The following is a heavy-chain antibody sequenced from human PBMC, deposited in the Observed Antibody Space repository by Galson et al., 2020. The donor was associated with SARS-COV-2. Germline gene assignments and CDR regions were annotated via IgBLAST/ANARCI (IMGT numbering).Heavy chain of an antibody. J-gene: IGHJ6*02. D-gene: IGHD3-3*01. V-gene: IGHV3-23*01. CDR3: AKSGSRITIFGVVIKGHVSGFYYGMDV. Sequence: GGSLRLSCAASGFTFSSYAMSWVRQAPGKGLEWVSVISGSGGSTYYADSVKGRFTISRDNSKNTLYLQMNSLRAEDTAVYYCAKSGSRITIFGVVIKGHVSGFYYGMDVWGQGTTVTVSS. CDR1: GFTFSSYA. CDR2: ISGSGGST.